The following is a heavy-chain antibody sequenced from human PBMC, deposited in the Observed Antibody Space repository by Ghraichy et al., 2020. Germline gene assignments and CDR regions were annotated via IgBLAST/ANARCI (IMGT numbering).Heavy chain of an antibody. CDR2: IIPIFGTA. D-gene: IGHD4/OR15-4a*01. Sequence: SVKVSCKASGGTFSSYAISWVRQAPGQGLEWMGGIIPIFGTANYAQKFQGRVTITTDESTSTAYMELSSLRSEDTAVYYCARAMALFYDAFDIWGQGTMVTVSS. J-gene: IGHJ3*02. CDR1: GGTFSSYA. V-gene: IGHV1-69*05. CDR3: ARAMALFYDAFDI.